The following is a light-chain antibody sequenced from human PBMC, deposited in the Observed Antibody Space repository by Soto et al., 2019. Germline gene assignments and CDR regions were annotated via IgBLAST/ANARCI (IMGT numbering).Light chain of an antibody. J-gene: IGKJ1*01. CDR2: GAS. CDR3: HQYGSSPRT. CDR1: QSINSNS. Sequence: EIVLTQSPGTLSLSPGEGVALSCRASQSINSNSLAWYQQIRGQPPSLLIFGASTRATGVPDRFSGSGSGTHFTLTINRLEPEDFAVYYCHQYGSSPRTFGQGTKV. V-gene: IGKV3-20*01.